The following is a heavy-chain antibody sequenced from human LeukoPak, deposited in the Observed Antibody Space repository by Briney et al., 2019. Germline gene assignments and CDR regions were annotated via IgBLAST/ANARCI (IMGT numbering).Heavy chain of an antibody. CDR2: IIPILGIA. D-gene: IGHD3-9*01. CDR3: AGGAAYDILTGYATAT. Sequence: ASVKVSCKASGGTFSSYAISWVRQALGQGLEWMGRIIPILGIANYAQKFQGRVTITADKSTSTAYMELSSLRSEDTAVYYCAGGAAYDILTGYATATWGQGTLVTVSS. J-gene: IGHJ5*02. CDR1: GGTFSSYA. V-gene: IGHV1-69*04.